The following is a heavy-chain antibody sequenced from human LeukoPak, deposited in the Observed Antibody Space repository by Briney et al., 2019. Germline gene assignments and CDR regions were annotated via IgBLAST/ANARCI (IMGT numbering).Heavy chain of an antibody. CDR3: ARDHTYDILTGYYRGGAFDI. J-gene: IGHJ3*02. D-gene: IGHD3-9*01. Sequence: PSETLSLTCTVSGGSISSGSYYWSWIRQPAGKGLEWIGRIYTSGSTNYNPSLKSRVTISVDTSKNQFSLKLSSVTAADTAVYYCARDHTYDILTGYYRGGAFDIWGQGTMVTVSS. CDR1: GGSISSGSYY. CDR2: IYTSGST. V-gene: IGHV4-61*02.